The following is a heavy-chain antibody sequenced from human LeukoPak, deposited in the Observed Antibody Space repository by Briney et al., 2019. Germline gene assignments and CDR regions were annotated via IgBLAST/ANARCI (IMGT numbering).Heavy chain of an antibody. D-gene: IGHD5-18*01. Sequence: GGSLRLSCAASGFTFSNAWMSWVRQAPGKGLEWVGRIKSKADAGTTDYAAPVKGRFTISRDDSKNTLYLQMNSLKTEDTAMYYCTTVGERGYSYGYGYYYYYMDVWGKGTTVTVSS. CDR1: GFTFSNAW. CDR2: IKSKADAGTT. V-gene: IGHV3-15*01. J-gene: IGHJ6*03. CDR3: TTVGERGYSYGYGYYYYYMDV.